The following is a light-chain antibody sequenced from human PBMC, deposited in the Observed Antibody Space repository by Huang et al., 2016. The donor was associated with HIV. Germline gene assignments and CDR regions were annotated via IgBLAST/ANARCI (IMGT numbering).Light chain of an antibody. CDR2: DAS. CDR1: QSVTSN. J-gene: IGKJ4*01. CDR3: QQYNNWRGT. Sequence: EIVMTQSPATLSVSPGERATLSCRASQSVTSNLAWYQQKPGQAPRLLIYDASTRASAIPARFSGRGSGTEYTLTINSLQSEDVIVDYCQQYNNWRGTFGGGTKVEIK. V-gene: IGKV3-15*01.